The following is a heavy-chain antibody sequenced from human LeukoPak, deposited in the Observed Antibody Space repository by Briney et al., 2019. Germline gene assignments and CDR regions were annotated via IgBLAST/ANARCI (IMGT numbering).Heavy chain of an antibody. Sequence: ASVKVSCKASGYTFTDYYMHWVRQAPGQGLEWMGWINSNSGGTNYAQKFQGRVTMTRDTSASTAYMELSSLRSEDTAVYYCARERGPRGYSYGHPMDFDYWGQGTLVTVSS. CDR1: GYTFTDYY. CDR3: ARERGPRGYSYGHPMDFDY. CDR2: INSNSGGT. V-gene: IGHV1-2*02. J-gene: IGHJ4*02. D-gene: IGHD5-18*01.